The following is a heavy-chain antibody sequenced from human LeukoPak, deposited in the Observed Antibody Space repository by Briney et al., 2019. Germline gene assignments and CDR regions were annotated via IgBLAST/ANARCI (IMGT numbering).Heavy chain of an antibody. D-gene: IGHD6-19*01. J-gene: IGHJ4*02. V-gene: IGHV3-53*01. CDR2: IYPDGKA. CDR1: GVTVSTIY. CDR3: ATLKGWYGKGRFDY. Sequence: GGSLRLSCAASGVTVSTIYMGWVRQAPGKGLDWVSVIYPDGKAYYAESVKGRFTISRDSSDNTLFLQMNSLRAEDTAVYYCATLKGWYGKGRFDYWGQGTLVTVSS.